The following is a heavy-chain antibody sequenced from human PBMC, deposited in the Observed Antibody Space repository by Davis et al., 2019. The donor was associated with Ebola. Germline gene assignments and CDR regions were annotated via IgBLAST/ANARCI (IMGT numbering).Heavy chain of an antibody. Sequence: GGSLRLSCAVYGCTFSRYWLSWVRQVPGKGLEWVGNIKQGGSEKNYVDSVTGRFTISRDNANNSLYLQMNSLRGEDTAVYYCARVGVAGLFRGWGQGTLVSVSS. CDR2: IKQGGSEK. CDR3: ARVGVAGLFRG. J-gene: IGHJ4*02. CDR1: GCTFSRYW. V-gene: IGHV3-7*01. D-gene: IGHD6-19*01.